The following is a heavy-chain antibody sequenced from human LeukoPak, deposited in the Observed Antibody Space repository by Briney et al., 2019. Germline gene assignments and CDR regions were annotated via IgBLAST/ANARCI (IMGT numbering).Heavy chain of an antibody. CDR2: ISGSGGTT. D-gene: IGHD2-2*01. V-gene: IGHV3-23*01. CDR3: AKDRGIVVVPTLFDY. J-gene: IGHJ4*02. CDR1: GFTFSGST. Sequence: GGSLRLSCAASGFTFSGSTMSWVRQAPGKGLEWISGISGSGGTTRHADSVKGRFTISRDNSKNTLYLQMNSLRAEDTAVYYCAKDRGIVVVPTLFDYWGQGTLVTVSS.